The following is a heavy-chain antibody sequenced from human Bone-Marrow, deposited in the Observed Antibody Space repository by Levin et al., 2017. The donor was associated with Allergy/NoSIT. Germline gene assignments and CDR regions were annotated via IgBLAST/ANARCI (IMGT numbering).Heavy chain of an antibody. J-gene: IGHJ4*02. CDR1: GGSISSGGYH. CDR2: IYYSGST. CDR3: AREDGSTVDS. Sequence: SETLSLTCTVSGGSISSGGYHWSWIRQHAGTGLEWIGYIYYSGSTYYNPSLKSRAMISLDTSKNQFSLKVTSATAADAAVYYCAREDGSTVDSWGQGTLVTVSS. D-gene: IGHD5-24*01. V-gene: IGHV4-31*03.